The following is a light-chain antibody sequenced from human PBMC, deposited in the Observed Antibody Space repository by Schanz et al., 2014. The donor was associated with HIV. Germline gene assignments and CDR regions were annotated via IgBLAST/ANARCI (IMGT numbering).Light chain of an antibody. CDR3: QQYDSSPRT. V-gene: IGKV3-15*01. CDR2: DAS. CDR1: QSIGTN. Sequence: ERVMTQSPATLSVSPGERATLSCRASQSIGTNLACYQQTHGQAPSLLIFDASTSATGVPDRFSGGGSGTEFTRTISMVQSEDFAVYYCQQYDSSPRTFGHGTKVDIK. J-gene: IGKJ1*01.